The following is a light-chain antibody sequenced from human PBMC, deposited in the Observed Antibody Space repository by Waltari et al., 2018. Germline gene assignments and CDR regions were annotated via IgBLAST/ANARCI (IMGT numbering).Light chain of an antibody. J-gene: IGKJ3*01. CDR2: SAS. CDR1: QSISIY. Sequence: DIQMTQSPSSLSASLGDTVPIVCRASQSISIYLNWYQQKPGKPPKLLIFSASSLQSGVPSRFSGSGSGTEFTLTITSLQPEDFATYFCQQSNIMGTFGPGTTVDIK. CDR3: QQSNIMGT. V-gene: IGKV1-39*01.